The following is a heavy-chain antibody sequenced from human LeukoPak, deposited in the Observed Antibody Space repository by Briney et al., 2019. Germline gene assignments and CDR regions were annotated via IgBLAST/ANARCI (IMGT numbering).Heavy chain of an antibody. Sequence: PSESLSLTCKVSGVSISDYYWSWTRQPPGKGLEWIGYIYNSGSAHYSPSLKNRVTLSVDTSKNQFSLKLSSVTAADTAVYYCARGIPGDYWGQGALVTVSS. D-gene: IGHD2-21*01. CDR1: GVSISDYY. J-gene: IGHJ4*02. CDR3: ARGIPGDY. CDR2: IYNSGSA. V-gene: IGHV4-59*01.